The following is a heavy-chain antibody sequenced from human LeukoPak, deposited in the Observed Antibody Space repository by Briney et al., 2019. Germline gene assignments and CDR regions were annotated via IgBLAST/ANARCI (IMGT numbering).Heavy chain of an antibody. CDR2: IKQDGSEK. CDR1: GFTFSSYW. D-gene: IGHD6-19*01. J-gene: IGHJ3*02. Sequence: PGGSLRLSCAASGFTFSSYWMSWVRQAPGKGLEWVANIKQDGSEKYYVDSVKGRFTISRDNAKNSLYLQMNGLRAEDTAVYYCAGQSIAVAVNAFDIWGQGTMVTVSS. CDR3: AGQSIAVAVNAFDI. V-gene: IGHV3-7*01.